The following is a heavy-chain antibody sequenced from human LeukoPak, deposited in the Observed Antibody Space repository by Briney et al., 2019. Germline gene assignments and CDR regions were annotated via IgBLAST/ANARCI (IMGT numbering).Heavy chain of an antibody. D-gene: IGHD3-9*01. CDR3: ARGGETGYYGYFDY. V-gene: IGHV1-3*01. J-gene: IGHJ4*02. Sequence: ASVKVSCKASGYTFTRYGMHWVRQAPGQSLECMGWINAANGNTKYSQKFQGRVTITRDTSASTAYMELSSLRSEDTAVYYCARGGETGYYGYFDYCGQGTLFTVSS. CDR1: GYTFTRYG. CDR2: INAANGNT.